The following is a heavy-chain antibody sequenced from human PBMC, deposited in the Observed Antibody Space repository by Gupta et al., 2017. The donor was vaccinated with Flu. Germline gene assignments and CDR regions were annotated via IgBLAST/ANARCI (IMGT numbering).Heavy chain of an antibody. J-gene: IGHJ6*02. V-gene: IGHV4-39*02. CDR1: GGSINNDYYY. CDR2: VFHSGMT. Sequence: QLQLQESGPGLVTPSETLSLTCTVSGGSINNDYYYWAWIRQSPGEGLEWIGSVFHSGMTYYTPSLRSRLTMSVDVSKNQFCLKLSSVTAADTAVYYCARESNSNLNYVYSGMEVWGQGAT. CDR3: ARESNSNLNYVYSGMEV. D-gene: IGHD4/OR15-4a*01.